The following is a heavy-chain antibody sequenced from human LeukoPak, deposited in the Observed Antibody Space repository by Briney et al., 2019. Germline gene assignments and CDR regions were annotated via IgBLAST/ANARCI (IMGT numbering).Heavy chain of an antibody. D-gene: IGHD3-22*01. CDR2: ISGSGGST. J-gene: IGHJ4*02. V-gene: IGHV3-23*01. CDR1: GFTFSSYA. Sequence: GGTLRLSCAASGFTFSSYAMSWVRQAPGKGLEWVSAISGSGGSTYYADSAKGRFTISRDNSKNTLYLQMNSLRAEDTAVYYCAKNLRYDSSGYYVCWGQGTLVTVSS. CDR3: AKNLRYDSSGYYVC.